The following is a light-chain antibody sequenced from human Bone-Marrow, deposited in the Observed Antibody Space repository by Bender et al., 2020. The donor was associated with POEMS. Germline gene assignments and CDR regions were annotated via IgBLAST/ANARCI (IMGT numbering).Light chain of an antibody. CDR1: SSDVGGYNY. CDR2: DVS. CDR3: CSYAGSSTLV. J-gene: IGLJ3*02. V-gene: IGLV2-8*01. Sequence: QSALTQPPSASGSLGQSVALSCTGTSSDVGGYNYVSWYQQHPGKAPKLMIYDVSQRPSGVPDRFSGSKSGNTASLTISGLQAEDEADYYCCSYAGSSTLVFGGGTKLTVL.